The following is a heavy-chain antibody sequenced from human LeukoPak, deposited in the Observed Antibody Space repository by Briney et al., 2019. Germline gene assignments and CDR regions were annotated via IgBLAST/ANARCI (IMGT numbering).Heavy chain of an antibody. J-gene: IGHJ4*02. CDR1: GYTFTSYY. D-gene: IGHD3-22*01. CDR3: ARDTPQSSSDSSGYYQTYYFDY. V-gene: IGHV1-46*01. Sequence: ASLKVSCKASGYTFTSYYMHWVRQPPGEGLEWMGIIYPSGGSTSYAQRYQRRVTMTRDTSRGTVYMELSSLRSEDTAVYYCARDTPQSSSDSSGYYQTYYFDYWGQGTLVTVSS. CDR2: IYPSGGST.